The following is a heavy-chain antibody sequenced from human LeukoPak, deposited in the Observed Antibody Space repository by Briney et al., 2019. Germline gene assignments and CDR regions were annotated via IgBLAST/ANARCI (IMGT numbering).Heavy chain of an antibody. V-gene: IGHV4-59*01. CDR3: ARAIPRADAFDI. Sequence: SETLSLSCTDSGGSISSYSRSWIRQPPGKGLEWIGYIYYSGSTNYNPSLKSRVTISVDTSKNQFSLKLSSVTAADTAVYYCARAIPRADAFDIWAQENIDTVSS. CDR1: GGSISSYS. J-gene: IGHJ3*02. CDR2: IYYSGST.